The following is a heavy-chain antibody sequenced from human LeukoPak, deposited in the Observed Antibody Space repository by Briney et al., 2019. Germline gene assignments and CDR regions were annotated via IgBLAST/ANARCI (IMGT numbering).Heavy chain of an antibody. J-gene: IGHJ6*02. CDR1: GYTFTSYY. D-gene: IGHD3-22*01. CDR3: ARANFYDSSGRYFYCGMDV. CDR2: INPTGGST. V-gene: IGHV1-46*01. Sequence: EASVKVSCKASGYTFTSYYMHWVRQAPGQGLEWMGIINPTGGSTTYAQKFQGRVTMTRDTSTSTVYMELSSLRSEDTAVYYCARANFYDSSGRYFYCGMDVWGQGTTVTVSS.